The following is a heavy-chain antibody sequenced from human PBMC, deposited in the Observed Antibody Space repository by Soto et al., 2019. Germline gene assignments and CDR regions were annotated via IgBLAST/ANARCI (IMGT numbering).Heavy chain of an antibody. D-gene: IGHD3-16*01. J-gene: IGHJ2*01. V-gene: IGHV4-4*02. CDR2: IYQSGST. CDR3: ARRIYGDWYFDL. CDR1: GGSISSSNW. Sequence: QVQLQEAGPGLVKPSGTLSLTCAVSGGSISSSNWWSWVRQPPEKGLEWIGEIYQSGSTNYNPSLKSRVTISLDKSKTQFSLMLTSVTAADTAVYYCARRIYGDWYFDLWGRGTLVTVSS.